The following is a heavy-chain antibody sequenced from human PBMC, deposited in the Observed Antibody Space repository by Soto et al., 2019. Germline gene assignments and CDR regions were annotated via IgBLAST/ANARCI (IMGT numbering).Heavy chain of an antibody. D-gene: IGHD6-6*01. CDR2: INSDGSST. Sequence: HWGSIRLSCAASGFSVISYGMHWVRQAPGKGLVWVSRINSDGSSTSYADSVKGRFTISRDNAKNTLYLQMNSLRAEDTAVYYCAGSSGWIHSHWGQGTQVSVSS. J-gene: IGHJ4*02. V-gene: IGHV3-74*01. CDR3: AGSSGWIHSH. CDR1: GFSVISYG.